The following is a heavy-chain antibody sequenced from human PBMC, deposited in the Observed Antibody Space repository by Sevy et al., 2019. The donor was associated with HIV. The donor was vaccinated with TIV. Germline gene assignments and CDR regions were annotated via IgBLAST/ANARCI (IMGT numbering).Heavy chain of an antibody. D-gene: IGHD3-16*01. CDR1: GGSISSGDYY. CDR3: ARGVGGPGVMITFGGVKYAFDI. CDR2: MFYSGTT. V-gene: IGHV4-30-4*01. J-gene: IGHJ3*02. Sequence: SETLSLTCTVSGGSISSGDYYWSWIRQPPGRGPEWIGYMFYSGTTYYNPSLKSRVTISIDTSRNQFSLKLSSVTAADTAVYYCARGVGGPGVMITFGGVKYAFDIWGQGTMVTVSS.